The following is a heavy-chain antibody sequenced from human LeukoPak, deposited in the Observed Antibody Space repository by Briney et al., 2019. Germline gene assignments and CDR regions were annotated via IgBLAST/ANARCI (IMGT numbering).Heavy chain of an antibody. CDR3: ARAIRVVGATWPI. D-gene: IGHD1-26*01. V-gene: IGHV4-34*01. CDR2: IYHSGST. J-gene: IGHJ3*02. Sequence: SETLSLTCAVYGGSFSGYYWSWIRQPPGKGLEWIGYIYHSGSTYYNPSLKSRVTISVDTSKNQFSLKLSSVTAADTAVYYCARAIRVVGATWPIWGQGTMVTVSS. CDR1: GGSFSGYY.